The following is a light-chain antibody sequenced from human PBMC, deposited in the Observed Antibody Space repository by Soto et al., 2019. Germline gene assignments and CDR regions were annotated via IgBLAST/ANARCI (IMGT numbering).Light chain of an antibody. CDR2: AAS. J-gene: IGKJ5*01. Sequence: DIQLTQSPSFLSASVGDRVTITCRASQGINSYFTWYQQKPGRAPKLLIYAASTLQSGVPSRFSGSGSGTEFTLTISSLQPEDFGTYYCQQLNSYPITFGQGTRLEI. CDR3: QQLNSYPIT. V-gene: IGKV1-9*01. CDR1: QGINSY.